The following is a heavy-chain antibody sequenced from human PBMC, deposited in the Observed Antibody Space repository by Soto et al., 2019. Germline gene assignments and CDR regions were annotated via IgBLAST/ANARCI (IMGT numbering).Heavy chain of an antibody. CDR2: ISGSGGST. D-gene: IGHD6-13*01. CDR1: GFTFSSYA. CDR3: AKDPPYGEQQLVV. Sequence: GESLKISCAASGFTFSSYAMSWVRQAPGKGLEWVSAISGSGGSTYYADSVKGRFTISRDNSKNTLYLQMNSLRAEDTAVYYCAKDPPYGEQQLVVWGQGTLVTVSS. V-gene: IGHV3-23*01. J-gene: IGHJ4*02.